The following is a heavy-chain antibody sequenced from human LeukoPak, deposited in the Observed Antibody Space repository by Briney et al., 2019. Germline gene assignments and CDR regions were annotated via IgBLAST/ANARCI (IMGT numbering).Heavy chain of an antibody. V-gene: IGHV4-59*08. CDR1: GGSISSYY. Sequence: SETLSLTCTVSGGSISSYYWSWIRQPPGKGLEWIGYIYFTGSTNYNPSLESRVIISVDTSKNQFSLTLTSVTAADTAVYYCARFATNNWYFDYWGQGTLVTGSS. D-gene: IGHD1-1*01. CDR2: IYFTGST. CDR3: ARFATNNWYFDY. J-gene: IGHJ4*02.